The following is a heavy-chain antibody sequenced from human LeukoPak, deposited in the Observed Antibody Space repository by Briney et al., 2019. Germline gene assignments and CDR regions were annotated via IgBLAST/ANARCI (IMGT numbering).Heavy chain of an antibody. CDR2: IYYSGST. V-gene: IGHV4-59*11. D-gene: IGHD4-23*01. CDR3: ARDRGYGGNDY. CDR1: GGSISSHY. J-gene: IGHJ4*02. Sequence: PSETLSLTCTVSGGSISSHYWSWIRQPPGKGLEWIGYIYYSGSTNYNPSLKSRVTISVDTSKNQFSLKLSSVTAADTAVYYCARDRGYGGNDYWGQGTLVTVSS.